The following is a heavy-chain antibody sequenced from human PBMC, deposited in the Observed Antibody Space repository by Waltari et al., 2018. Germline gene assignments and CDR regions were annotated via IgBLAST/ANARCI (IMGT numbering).Heavy chain of an antibody. D-gene: IGHD7-27*01. J-gene: IGHJ4*02. V-gene: IGHV3-15*02. CDR3: TTLDAPWGG. CDR2: IQSKDRGEAT. CDR1: GFTFPPAW. Sequence: EVEMVESGGASVKPGESLRLSCVASGFTFPPAWLTWVRQFPGRGLECLGRIQSKDRGEATDFAAPVKGRFSISSDDSRNTVSLQMNNLKAEDTGIYYCTTLDAPWGGWGQGTLVTVSS.